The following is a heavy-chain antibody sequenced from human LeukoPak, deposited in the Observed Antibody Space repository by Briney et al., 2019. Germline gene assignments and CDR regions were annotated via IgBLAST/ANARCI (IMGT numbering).Heavy chain of an antibody. Sequence: GASVKVSCKASGYSFTNYYMHWVRQAPGQGLEWMGGIIPIFGTANYAQKFQGRVTITADKSTSTAYMELSSLRSEDTAVYYCARYSSGWPRGNYYYYYYMDVWGKGTTVTVSS. CDR1: GYSFTNYY. D-gene: IGHD6-19*01. V-gene: IGHV1-69*06. CDR2: IIPIFGTA. J-gene: IGHJ6*03. CDR3: ARYSSGWPRGNYYYYYYMDV.